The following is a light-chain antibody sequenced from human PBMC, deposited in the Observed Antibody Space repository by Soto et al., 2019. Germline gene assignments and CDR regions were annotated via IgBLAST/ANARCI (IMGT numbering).Light chain of an antibody. CDR1: SSNIGGNS. Sequence: QSVLTQPPSVSAAPGQRGTISCSGSSSNIGGNSVSWYQQLPGTAPKLLIYDDDKRPSGLPDRFSGLKSGTSATLGITGFQTGDEADYYCGSGDSSLSAYVFGTGTKVTVL. CDR2: DDD. J-gene: IGLJ1*01. CDR3: GSGDSSLSAYV. V-gene: IGLV1-51*01.